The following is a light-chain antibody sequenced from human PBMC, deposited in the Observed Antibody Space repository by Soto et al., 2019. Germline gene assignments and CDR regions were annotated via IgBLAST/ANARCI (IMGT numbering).Light chain of an antibody. CDR3: QHYNSYSEA. V-gene: IGKV3-15*01. CDR2: FAS. CDR1: QSVSTN. J-gene: IGKJ1*01. Sequence: VMTQSPATLSVSPGERASLSCRASQSVSTNLAWYQQKPGQPPRLLIYFASTRATGIPARFSGSGSGTEFTLTISSLQPDDFATYYCQHYNSYSEAFGQGTKVDIK.